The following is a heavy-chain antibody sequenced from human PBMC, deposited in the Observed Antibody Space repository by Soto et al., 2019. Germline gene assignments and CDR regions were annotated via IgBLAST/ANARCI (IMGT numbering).Heavy chain of an antibody. Sequence: GGSLRLSCAASGFTFSSYGMHWVRQAPGKGLEWVAVISYDGSNKYYADSVKGRFTISRDNSKNTLYLQMNSLRAEDTAVYYCAKDPQGFRLEWELLVWFDPWGQGTLATGSS. CDR2: ISYDGSNK. V-gene: IGHV3-30*18. J-gene: IGHJ5*02. D-gene: IGHD1-26*01. CDR3: AKDPQGFRLEWELLVWFDP. CDR1: GFTFSSYG.